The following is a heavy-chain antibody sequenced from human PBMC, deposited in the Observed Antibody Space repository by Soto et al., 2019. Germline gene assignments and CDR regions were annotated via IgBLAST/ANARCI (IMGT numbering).Heavy chain of an antibody. Sequence: LRLSCAASGFTFSSYGMHWVRQAPGKGLEWVAVISYDGSNKYYADSVKGRFTISRDNSKNTLYLQMNSLRAEDTAVYYCAKGRGITMIVVHDAFDIWGQGTMVTVSS. CDR2: ISYDGSNK. J-gene: IGHJ3*02. V-gene: IGHV3-30*18. CDR3: AKGRGITMIVVHDAFDI. D-gene: IGHD3-22*01. CDR1: GFTFSSYG.